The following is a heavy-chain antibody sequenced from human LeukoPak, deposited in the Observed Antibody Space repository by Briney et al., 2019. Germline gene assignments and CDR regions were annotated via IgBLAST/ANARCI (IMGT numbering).Heavy chain of an antibody. V-gene: IGHV3-11*01. D-gene: IGHD3-10*01. CDR1: GFTFSDYY. Sequence: GGSLRLSCAASGFTFSDYYMSWLRQAPGKGLEWVSYISSGSTIYYADSVKGRFTISRDNAKNSLYLQMNSLRAEDTAVYYCAREGKLMDVWGKGTTVTVSS. J-gene: IGHJ6*03. CDR2: ISSGSTI. CDR3: AREGKLMDV.